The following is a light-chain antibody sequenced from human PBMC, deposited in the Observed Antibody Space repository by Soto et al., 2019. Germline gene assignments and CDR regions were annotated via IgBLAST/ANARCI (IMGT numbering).Light chain of an antibody. J-gene: IGKJ5*01. CDR3: QQRRSWPIT. CDR1: QNLYSY. V-gene: IGKV3-11*01. CDR2: DTF. Sequence: EIVLTQPPATLSLSPGEGATLSCRASQNLYSYLAWYQHKPGQAPRRLIYDTFNRATGIPVRFSGSGSETDFTLTISSLEPEDFAVYYCQQRRSWPITFGQGTRREIK.